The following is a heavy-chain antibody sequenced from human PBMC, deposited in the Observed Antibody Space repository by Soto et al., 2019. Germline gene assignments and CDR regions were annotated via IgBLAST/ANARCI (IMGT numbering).Heavy chain of an antibody. CDR1: GYTFTSYG. CDR3: ARDPTVTHAFDI. J-gene: IGHJ3*02. D-gene: IGHD4-17*01. Sequence: ASVNVSCKASGYTFTSYGISWVRQAPGQGLEWMGWISAYNGNTNYAQKLQGRVTMTTDTSTSTAYMELRSLRSDDTAVYYCARDPTVTHAFDIWGQGTMVTVSS. V-gene: IGHV1-18*01. CDR2: ISAYNGNT.